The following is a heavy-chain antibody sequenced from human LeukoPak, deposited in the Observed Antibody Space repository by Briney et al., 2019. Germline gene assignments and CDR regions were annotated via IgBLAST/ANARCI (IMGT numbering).Heavy chain of an antibody. Sequence: WETLSLTCTVSGGSIRSFYWGWIRQLPGKGLEWIGFIHYSGSTNYNPSLKSRVTISVDTSKNQFSLKLRSVTAADTAVYYCARENYFDYWGQGTVVTVSS. J-gene: IGHJ4*02. CDR1: GGSIRSFY. V-gene: IGHV4-59*01. CDR3: ARENYFDY. CDR2: IHYSGST.